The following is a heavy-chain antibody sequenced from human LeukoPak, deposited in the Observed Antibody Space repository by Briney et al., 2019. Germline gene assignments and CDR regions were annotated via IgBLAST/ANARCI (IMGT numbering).Heavy chain of an antibody. CDR3: ARDPTNWASVYYFDY. CDR1: GFSFGSYS. Sequence: KPGGSLRLSCAASGFSFGSYSMNWVRQAPGKGLEWVSSIGSRSRYIYYAGSMRGRFTISRDNAKKSLYLQMNSLRAEDTAVYYCARDPTNWASVYYFDYWGQGTLVTVSS. D-gene: IGHD7-27*01. J-gene: IGHJ4*02. CDR2: IGSRSRYI. V-gene: IGHV3-21*01.